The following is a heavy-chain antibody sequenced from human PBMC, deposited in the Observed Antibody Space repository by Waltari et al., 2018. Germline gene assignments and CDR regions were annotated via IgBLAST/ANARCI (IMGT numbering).Heavy chain of an antibody. CDR1: GGSISSYY. CDR3: ARDHCSGGSCYPNWFDP. V-gene: IGHV4-4*07. D-gene: IGHD2-15*01. CDR2: IYTSGST. Sequence: QVQLQESGPGLVKPSETLSLTCTVSGGSISSYYWSWIRQPAGKGLEWIGRIYTSGSTNYTPARKGRVTLSVDTSNNQFPLKLSSVTAADTAVYYCARDHCSGGSCYPNWFDPWGQGTLVTVSS. J-gene: IGHJ5*02.